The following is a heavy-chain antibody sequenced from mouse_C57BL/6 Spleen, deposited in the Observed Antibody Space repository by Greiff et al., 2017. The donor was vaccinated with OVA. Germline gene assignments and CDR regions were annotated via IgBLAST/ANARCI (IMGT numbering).Heavy chain of an antibody. V-gene: IGHV8-12*01. D-gene: IGHD2-2*01. CDR3: ARGRNGYDWFAY. CDR2: IYWDDDK. J-gene: IGHJ3*01. Sequence: QVQLKESGPGILQSSQTLSLTCSFSGFSLSTSGMGVSWIRQPSGKGLEWLAHIYWDDDKRYNPSLKSRLTISKDTSRNQVFLKITSVDTADTATYYCARGRNGYDWFAYWGQGTLVTVSA. CDR1: GFSLSTSGMG.